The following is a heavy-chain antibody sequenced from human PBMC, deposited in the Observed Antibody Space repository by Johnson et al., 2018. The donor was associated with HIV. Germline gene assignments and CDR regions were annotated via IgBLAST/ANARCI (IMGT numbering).Heavy chain of an antibody. Sequence: QVQLVESGGGVAQPGRSLRLSCGASGFTLRSYAMHWVRQAPGKGLEWVAVISYDESNKYYVDSVKGRFTISSDNSQNTLYLQMNSLRAEDTAVYYCARDRAYYDFWSGYPENYDAFDIWGPGTLVTVSS. CDR1: GFTLRSYA. CDR2: ISYDESNK. D-gene: IGHD3-3*01. CDR3: ARDRAYYDFWSGYPENYDAFDI. V-gene: IGHV3-30*04. J-gene: IGHJ3*02.